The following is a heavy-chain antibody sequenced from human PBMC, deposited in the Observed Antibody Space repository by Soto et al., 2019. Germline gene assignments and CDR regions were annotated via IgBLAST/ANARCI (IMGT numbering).Heavy chain of an antibody. Sequence: GGSLRLSCAASGFTFSSYALSWVRQAPGKGLEWVSAISGSGGSTYYADSVKGRFTISRDNSKNTLYLQMNSLRAEDTAVYYCAKGLYYDSSGYYPPPQYFDYWGQGTLVTVSS. V-gene: IGHV3-23*01. J-gene: IGHJ4*02. CDR3: AKGLYYDSSGYYPPPQYFDY. CDR2: ISGSGGST. CDR1: GFTFSSYA. D-gene: IGHD3-22*01.